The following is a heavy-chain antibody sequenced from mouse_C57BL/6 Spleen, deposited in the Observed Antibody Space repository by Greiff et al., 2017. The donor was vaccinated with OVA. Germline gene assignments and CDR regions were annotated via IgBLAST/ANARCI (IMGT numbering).Heavy chain of an antibody. CDR3: ATAYSNYEGLFAY. J-gene: IGHJ3*01. CDR2: IYPADGDT. V-gene: IGHV1-82*01. CDR1: GYAFSSSW. Sequence: VQLQQSGPELVKPGASVKISCKASGYAFSSSWMNWVKQRPGKGLEWIGRIYPADGDTNYNGKFKGKATLTADKSSSTAYMQLSSLTSEDSAVYFCATAYSNYEGLFAYWGQGTLVTVSA. D-gene: IGHD2-5*01.